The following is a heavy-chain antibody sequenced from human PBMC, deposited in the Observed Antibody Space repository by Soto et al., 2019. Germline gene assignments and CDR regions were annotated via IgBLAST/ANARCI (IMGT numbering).Heavy chain of an antibody. J-gene: IGHJ6*02. D-gene: IGHD2-2*01. CDR3: ARSQGSSTSLEIYYYYYYGMDV. CDR1: GGTFSSYA. CDR2: IIPISETT. V-gene: IGHV1-69*01. Sequence: QVQLVQSGAEVKKPGSSVKVSCKASGGTFSSYAISWVRQAPGQGLEWMGGIIPISETTNYAQKVQGRVTITADESKSKDYMELSSLRSEDTAVYYCARSQGSSTSLEIYYYYYYGMDVWGQGTTVTVSS.